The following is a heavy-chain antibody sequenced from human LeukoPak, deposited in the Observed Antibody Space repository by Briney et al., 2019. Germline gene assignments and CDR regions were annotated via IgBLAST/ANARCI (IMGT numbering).Heavy chain of an antibody. CDR3: ARGSRKYGMDV. J-gene: IGHJ6*02. CDR2: IYTSGST. CDR1: GGSTSSYY. D-gene: IGHD3-10*01. V-gene: IGHV4-4*07. Sequence: SETLSLTCTVSGGSTSSYYWSWIRQPAGKGLEWIGRIYTSGSTNYNPSLKSRVTMSVDTSKSQFSLKLSSVTAADTAVYYCARGSRKYGMDVWGQGTTVTVSS.